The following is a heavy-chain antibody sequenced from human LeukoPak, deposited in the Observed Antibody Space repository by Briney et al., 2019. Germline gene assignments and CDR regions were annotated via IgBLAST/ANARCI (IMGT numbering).Heavy chain of an antibody. CDR2: INPNSGDT. J-gene: IGHJ4*02. CDR3: ARAFAYISRYYFDS. CDR1: AYTFTGYH. Sequence: ASVRVSCKASAYTFTGYHMHWVRQAPGQGLEYMGWINPNSGDTSYAQRFQGRVTMTTDTYITTAYMKLSRLISDDTAVYYCARAFAYISRYYFDSWGQGTLVTVSS. V-gene: IGHV1-2*02. D-gene: IGHD2-21*01.